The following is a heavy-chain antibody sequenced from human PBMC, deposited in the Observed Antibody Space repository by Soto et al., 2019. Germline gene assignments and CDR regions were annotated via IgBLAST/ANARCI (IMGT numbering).Heavy chain of an antibody. CDR3: ARVPPGTTVTTVHYGMDV. J-gene: IGHJ6*02. V-gene: IGHV4-61*08. D-gene: IGHD4-17*01. CDR2: IYYSGST. Sequence: SETLSLTCTVSGGSISSGDYYWSWIRQPPGKGLEWIGYIYYSGSTNYNPSLKSRVTISVDTSKNQFSLKLSSVTAADTAVYYCARVPPGTTVTTVHYGMDVWGQGTTVTVSS. CDR1: GGSISSGDYY.